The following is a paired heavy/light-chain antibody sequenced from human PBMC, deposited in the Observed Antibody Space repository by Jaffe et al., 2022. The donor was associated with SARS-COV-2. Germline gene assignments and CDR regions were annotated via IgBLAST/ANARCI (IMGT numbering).Heavy chain of an antibody. V-gene: IGHV3-48*02. CDR2: ISSSGSPT. CDR1: GFTFPTYS. J-gene: IGHJ6*02. Sequence: EGQLVESGGGLVPPGGSLRLSCEASGFTFPTYSMNWVRQAPGKGLEWVSYISSSGSPTYYADSVKGRFTISRNNAENSLFLQMNRLRDGDTAVYYCARVRRYGMDVWGQGTTVIVSS. CDR3: ARVRRYGMDV.
Light chain of an antibody. J-gene: IGKJ4*01. CDR2: DSF. CDR3: QQRYNWPPVT. V-gene: IGKV3-11*01. Sequence: EIVLTQSPATLSLSPGERATLSCRASQSISNNLAWYQQKRGQAPRLLIYDSFHRATGIPARFSGGGSGTDFTLTISSLEPEDFAVYYCQQRYNWPPVTFGGGTKVEI. CDR1: QSISNN.